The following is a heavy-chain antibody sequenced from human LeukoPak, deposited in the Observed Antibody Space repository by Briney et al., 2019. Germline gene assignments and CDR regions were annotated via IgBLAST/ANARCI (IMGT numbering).Heavy chain of an antibody. J-gene: IGHJ4*02. V-gene: IGHV3-43D*03. CDR2: ISRDGGST. Sequence: GGSLRLSCAASGFTFDDYAMHWVRQAPGKGLEWVSLISRDGGSTYYADSVKGRFTISRDNSKNTLYLQMNSLRAEDTAVYYCAKPHSSSWYPFDYWGQGILVTVSS. CDR3: AKPHSSSWYPFDY. CDR1: GFTFDDYA. D-gene: IGHD6-13*01.